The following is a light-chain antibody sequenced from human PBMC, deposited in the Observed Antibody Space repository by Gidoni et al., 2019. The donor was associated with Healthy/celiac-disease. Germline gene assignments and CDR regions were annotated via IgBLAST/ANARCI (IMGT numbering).Light chain of an antibody. Sequence: QSALTQPASVSGSPGQSITISCTGTSSDVGGYNYVSWYQQHPGKAPKLMIYGVSNRPSGVSTRFSGSKSGNTASLTISGLQAENEADYYCSSYTSSSTHYVFGTGTKVTVL. V-gene: IGLV2-14*01. CDR1: SSDVGGYNY. CDR2: GVS. CDR3: SSYTSSSTHYV. J-gene: IGLJ1*01.